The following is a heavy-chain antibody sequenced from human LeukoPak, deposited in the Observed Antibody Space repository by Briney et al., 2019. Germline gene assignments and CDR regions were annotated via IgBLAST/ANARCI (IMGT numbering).Heavy chain of an antibody. D-gene: IGHD3-10*01. CDR2: ISYDGSNE. Sequence: GRSLRLSCAASGFTFSSYVMHWVRQAPGKGLEWVAIISYDGSNEYYADSVKGRFTISRDNSKNTLYLQMNSLRAADAAVYYCATERGVNGWDYWGQGTLVTVSS. CDR1: GFTFSSYV. V-gene: IGHV3-30*04. CDR3: ATERGVNGWDY. J-gene: IGHJ4*02.